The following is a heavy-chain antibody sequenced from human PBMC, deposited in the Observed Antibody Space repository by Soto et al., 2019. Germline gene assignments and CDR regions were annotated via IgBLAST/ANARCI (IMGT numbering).Heavy chain of an antibody. CDR1: GYSFTSYR. Sequence: GESLKISCKGSGYSFTSYRIGWVRQMPGKGLEWMGIIYPGDSDTRYSPSFQGQVTISADKSISTAYLQWSSLKASDTAMYYCARYRYFDWLLYPTVTQNWFDPWGQGTLVTVSS. D-gene: IGHD3-9*01. V-gene: IGHV5-51*01. CDR2: IYPGDSDT. CDR3: ARYRYFDWLLYPTVTQNWFDP. J-gene: IGHJ5*02.